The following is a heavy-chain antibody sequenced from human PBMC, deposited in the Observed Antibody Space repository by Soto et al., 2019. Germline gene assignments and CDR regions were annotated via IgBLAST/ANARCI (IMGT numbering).Heavy chain of an antibody. CDR3: ARGPQYDYGDPRFDY. D-gene: IGHD4-17*01. Sequence: ASVKVSCKASGYTFTSYDINWVRQATGQGLEWMGWISANNGNTNYAQKLQGRVTMTTDTSTSTAYMELRSLRSDDTAVYYCARGPQYDYGDPRFDYWGQGTLVTVSS. CDR1: GYTFTSYD. V-gene: IGHV1-18*01. CDR2: ISANNGNT. J-gene: IGHJ4*02.